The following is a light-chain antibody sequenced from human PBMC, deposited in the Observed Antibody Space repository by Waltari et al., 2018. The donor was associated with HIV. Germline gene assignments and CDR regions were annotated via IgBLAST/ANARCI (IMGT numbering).Light chain of an antibody. Sequence: QSALTQPASVSGSPGQSITISCTGTSSNVGSDDLVSWYQQHPGEAPKLIIDEVTKRPSGVSKRRSGAKSGNTASLASSGRQAEDEADYYCCSCPRSGIRYVFGTGTKVTVL. V-gene: IGLV2-23*02. CDR1: SSNVGSDDL. CDR2: EVT. J-gene: IGLJ1*01. CDR3: CSCPRSGIRYV.